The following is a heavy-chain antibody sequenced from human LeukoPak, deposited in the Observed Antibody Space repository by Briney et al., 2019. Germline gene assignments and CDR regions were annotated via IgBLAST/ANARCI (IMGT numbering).Heavy chain of an antibody. D-gene: IGHD2-2*01. CDR2: IYYSGTT. CDR3: ARVTCTSTSCYRKDAFDI. Sequence: PSETLSLTCTVSGGSISSYYWNWIRQPPGKGLEWIGYIYYSGTTNYNPSLKGRVTISVDTSKNQFSLKLCSVTAADTAVYYCARVTCTSTSCYRKDAFDIWGQGTMVTVSS. J-gene: IGHJ3*02. CDR1: GGSISSYY. V-gene: IGHV4-59*01.